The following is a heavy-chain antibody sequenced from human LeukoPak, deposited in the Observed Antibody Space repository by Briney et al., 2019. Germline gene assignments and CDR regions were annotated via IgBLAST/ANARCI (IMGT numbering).Heavy chain of an antibody. CDR1: GYTFTSYD. D-gene: IGHD6-19*01. Sequence: ASVKVSCKASGYTFTSYDINWVRQAPGQGLEWMGWINPNSGGTNYAQKFQGRVTMTRDTSISTAYMELSRLRSDDTAVYYCARSLELIAVAGPERFGMDVWGQGTTVTVSS. CDR3: ARSLELIAVAGPERFGMDV. V-gene: IGHV1-2*02. J-gene: IGHJ6*02. CDR2: INPNSGGT.